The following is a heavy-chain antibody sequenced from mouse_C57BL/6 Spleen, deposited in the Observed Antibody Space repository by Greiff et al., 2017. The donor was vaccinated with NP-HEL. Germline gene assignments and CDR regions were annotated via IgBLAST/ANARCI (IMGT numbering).Heavy chain of an antibody. CDR1: GYSFTGYY. J-gene: IGHJ3*01. CDR3: ASATGGFAY. CDR2: INPSTGGT. D-gene: IGHD1-1*01. V-gene: IGHV1-42*01. Sequence: VQLKQSGPELVKPGASVKISCKASGYSFTGYYMNWVKQSPEKSLEWIGEINPSTGGTTYNQKFKAKATLTVDKSSSTAYMQLKSLTSEDSAVYYCASATGGFAYWGQGTLVTVSA.